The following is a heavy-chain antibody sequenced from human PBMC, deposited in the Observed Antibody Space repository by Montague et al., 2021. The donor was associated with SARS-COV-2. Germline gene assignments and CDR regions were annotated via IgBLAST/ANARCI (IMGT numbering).Heavy chain of an antibody. J-gene: IGHJ4*02. CDR1: GFTFSSYA. CDR2: ISYDGSNK. D-gene: IGHD6-19*01. CDR3: ARGTGISSGWFDY. Sequence: SLRLSCAASGFTFSSYAMHWVRQAPGKGLEWVAVISYDGSNKYYAESVKGRFTISRGNSKNTLYLQMNSLRAEDTAVYYCARGTGISSGWFDYWGQGTLVTVSS. V-gene: IGHV3-30-3*01.